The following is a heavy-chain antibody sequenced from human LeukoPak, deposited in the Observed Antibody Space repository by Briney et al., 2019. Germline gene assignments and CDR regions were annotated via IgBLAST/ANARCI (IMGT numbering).Heavy chain of an antibody. Sequence: PSETLSLTCTVSGGSISSSSYYWGWIRQPRGKGLEWIGSIYYSGSTYYNPSLKSRVTISVDTSKNQFSLKLSSVTAADTAVYYCARGAAGNVRDFDYWGQGTLVTVSS. V-gene: IGHV4-39*01. J-gene: IGHJ4*02. CDR2: IYYSGST. CDR3: ARGAAGNVRDFDY. D-gene: IGHD6-19*01. CDR1: GGSISSSSYY.